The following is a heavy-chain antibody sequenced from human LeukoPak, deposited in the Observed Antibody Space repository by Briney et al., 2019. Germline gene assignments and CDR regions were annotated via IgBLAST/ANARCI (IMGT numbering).Heavy chain of an antibody. CDR1: GYTFTAYQ. J-gene: IGHJ4*02. D-gene: IGHD4-17*01. Sequence: ASVKVSCKASGYTFTAYQMHWVRQAPGQGLEWMGWINPNRGGTNCPQKFQGRVTMTRDTSISTAYLELTSLTSDDTAVYFCARGRGVNTVTYFDYWGQGILVTVSS. CDR2: INPNRGGT. CDR3: ARGRGVNTVTYFDY. V-gene: IGHV1-2*02.